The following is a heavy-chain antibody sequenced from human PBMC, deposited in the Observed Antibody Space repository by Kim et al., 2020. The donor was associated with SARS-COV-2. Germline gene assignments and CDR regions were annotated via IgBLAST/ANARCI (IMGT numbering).Heavy chain of an antibody. CDR1: GHRFDNYW. V-gene: IGHV5-51*01. CDR3: ATTEITASEKYYFDY. D-gene: IGHD6-13*01. CDR2: IYPDDSDA. Sequence: GESLKISCKASGHRFDNYWIAWVRQMPGKGLEWMGIIYPDDSDARYSPSFQGQVTISADKSTSTAHLQWSSLKASDTAIYYCATTEITASEKYYFDYWGQGTLVTVSS. J-gene: IGHJ4*02.